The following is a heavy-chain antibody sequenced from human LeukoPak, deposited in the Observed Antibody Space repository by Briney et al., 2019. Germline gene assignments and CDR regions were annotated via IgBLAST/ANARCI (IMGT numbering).Heavy chain of an antibody. D-gene: IGHD5-18*01. J-gene: IGHJ4*02. Sequence: ASVKVSCKASGYTFTGNHMHWVRQAPGQGLEWMGWINPNSGGTNYAQKFQGRVIMTRDTSISTAYMEPSRLRYDDTAAYYCASGYRFRNWGQGTLVTVSS. CDR1: GYTFTGNH. CDR2: INPNSGGT. CDR3: ASGYRFRN. V-gene: IGHV1-2*02.